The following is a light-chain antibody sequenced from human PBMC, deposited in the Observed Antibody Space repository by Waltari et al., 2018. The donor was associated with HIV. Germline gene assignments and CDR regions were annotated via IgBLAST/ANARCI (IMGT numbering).Light chain of an antibody. CDR3: QQYSSDFYT. CDR2: KTS. Sequence: TLSASVGDRVTITCRASQDIANWLAWYQQKSGKAPKLLIYKTSNLESGVPSRFSGSASGTGFTLTIDSLQPDDFATYYCQQYSSDFYTFGQGTKLEIK. J-gene: IGKJ2*01. CDR1: QDIANW. V-gene: IGKV1-5*03.